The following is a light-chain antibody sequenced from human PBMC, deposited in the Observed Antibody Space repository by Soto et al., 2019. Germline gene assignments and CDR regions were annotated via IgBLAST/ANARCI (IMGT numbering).Light chain of an antibody. CDR2: GAS. J-gene: IGKJ5*01. Sequence: EIVLTQSPGTLSLSPGERATLSCRASERLSSVYLAWYQQRPGQPPRLLIYGASNRATGIPDRSSGSGSGTDFTLIINRLEPEDVAIYYCQQYGGSPRITFGQGTRLEI. CDR3: QQYGGSPRIT. CDR1: ERLSSVY. V-gene: IGKV3-20*01.